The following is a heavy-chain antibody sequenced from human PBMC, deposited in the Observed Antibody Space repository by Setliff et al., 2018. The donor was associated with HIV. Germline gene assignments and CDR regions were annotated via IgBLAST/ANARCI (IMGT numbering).Heavy chain of an antibody. CDR3: ARGDYGSGSYYPYYFYYGMDV. J-gene: IGHJ6*02. D-gene: IGHD3-10*01. Sequence: GASVKVSCKASGYTFINYDIYWVRQTTGQGLEWMGWMNPDSGNTGYAQKFQGRVTMTRNTSISTAYMDLSSLRSEDTAVYYCARGDYGSGSYYPYYFYYGMDVWGQGTTVTVSS. V-gene: IGHV1-8*02. CDR1: GYTFINYD. CDR2: MNPDSGNT.